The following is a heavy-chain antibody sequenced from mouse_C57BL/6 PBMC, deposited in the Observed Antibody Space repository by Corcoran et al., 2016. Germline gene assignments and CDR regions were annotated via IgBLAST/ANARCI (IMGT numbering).Heavy chain of an antibody. V-gene: IGHV1-26*01. CDR3: ARSRGSSLYAMDY. Sequence: EVQLQQSGPELVKPGASVKISCKASGYTFTDYYMNWVKQSHGKSLEWIGDINPNNGGTSYNQKFKGKATLTVDKSSSTAYMELRSLTSEDSAVYYCARSRGSSLYAMDYWGQGTSVTVSS. CDR2: INPNNGGT. D-gene: IGHD1-1*01. CDR1: GYTFTDYY. J-gene: IGHJ4*01.